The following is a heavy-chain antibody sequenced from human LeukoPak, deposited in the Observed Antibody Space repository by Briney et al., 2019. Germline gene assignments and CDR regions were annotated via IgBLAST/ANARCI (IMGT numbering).Heavy chain of an antibody. D-gene: IGHD3-9*01. V-gene: IGHV4-39*07. CDR2: IYYSGST. CDR3: ARDILTGYLWDY. Sequence: SSETLSLTCTVSGGSISSSSYYWGWIRQPPGKGLEWIGSIYYSGSTYYNPSLKSRVTISVDTSKNQFSLKLSSVTAADTAVYYCARDILTGYLWDYWGQGTLVTVSS. CDR1: GGSISSSSYY. J-gene: IGHJ4*02.